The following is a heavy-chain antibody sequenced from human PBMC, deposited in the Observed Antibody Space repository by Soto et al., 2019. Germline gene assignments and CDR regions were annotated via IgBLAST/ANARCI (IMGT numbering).Heavy chain of an antibody. D-gene: IGHD3-10*01. V-gene: IGHV3-23*01. CDR2: ISGSGDST. Sequence: EVQLLESGGGSVQPGGSLRLSCAASGFTFSSYGMTFSGYAMSWVRQAQGKGLEWVSKISGSGDSTYYADPAKGRFTIARDNSKNTLFLQMNSLRAGDTALYYCAKFREYYQGSGSRTYYFYGMDVWGQGTTVTVSS. CDR3: AKFREYYQGSGSRTYYFYGMDV. J-gene: IGHJ6*02. CDR1: GFTFSSYGMTFSGYA.